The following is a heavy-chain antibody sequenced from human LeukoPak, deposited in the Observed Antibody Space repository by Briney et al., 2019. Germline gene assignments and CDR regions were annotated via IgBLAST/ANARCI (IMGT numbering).Heavy chain of an antibody. D-gene: IGHD6-19*01. CDR1: GFTFSIYA. Sequence: PGGSLRLSCAASGFTFSIYAMLWVRQARGKGLEYVSGISHDGGRTYFAKSVKDRFTISRDNYKNTLYLQMGNLRFEDMAVYYCARHLSGWAYDYWGQGTLVTVSS. CDR3: ARHLSGWAYDY. V-gene: IGHV3-64*01. CDR2: ISHDGGRT. J-gene: IGHJ4*02.